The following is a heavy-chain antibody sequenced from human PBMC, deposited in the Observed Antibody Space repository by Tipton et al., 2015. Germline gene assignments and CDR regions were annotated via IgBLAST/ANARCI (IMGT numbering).Heavy chain of an antibody. D-gene: IGHD3-10*01. CDR1: GSSFINTW. Sequence: QLVQSGAEVKKPGESLKISCKGSGSSFINTWIAWERQMPGKGLEWMGIIYPGDSDTRYSPSLQGQVTFSADKSITTAYQQWRSLKASDTAMYYCARRPGSGTYSATWGQGTLVSVSS. CDR2: IYPGDSDT. CDR3: ARRPGSGTYSAT. V-gene: IGHV5-51*01. J-gene: IGHJ4*02.